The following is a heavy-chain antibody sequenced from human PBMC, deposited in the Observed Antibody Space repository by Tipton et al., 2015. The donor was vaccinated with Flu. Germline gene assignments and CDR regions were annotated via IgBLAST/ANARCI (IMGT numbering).Heavy chain of an antibody. D-gene: IGHD5-12*01. Sequence: TLSLTCAVSGDSIRSDFYWAWIRQFPGKGLEWIGYISNSGSTDYKPSLKSRVSISVDTSKNQFSLRLSSVTAADTAVYFCARGIGGYDWFDYWGQGTLVTVSS. J-gene: IGHJ4*02. V-gene: IGHV4-31*11. CDR2: ISNSGST. CDR3: ARGIGGYDWFDY. CDR1: GDSIRSDFY.